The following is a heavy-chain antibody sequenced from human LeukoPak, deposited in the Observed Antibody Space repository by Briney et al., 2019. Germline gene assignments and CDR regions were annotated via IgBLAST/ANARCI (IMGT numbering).Heavy chain of an antibody. Sequence: GRSLRLSCAASGFTFSSYAMHWVRQAPGKGLEWVAVISYDGSNKYYADSVKGRFTISRDNSKSTLYLQMNSLRAEDTAVYYCARDLEGLVVAATYFQHWGQGTLVTVSS. J-gene: IGHJ1*01. D-gene: IGHD2-15*01. V-gene: IGHV3-30-3*01. CDR2: ISYDGSNK. CDR3: ARDLEGLVVAATYFQH. CDR1: GFTFSSYA.